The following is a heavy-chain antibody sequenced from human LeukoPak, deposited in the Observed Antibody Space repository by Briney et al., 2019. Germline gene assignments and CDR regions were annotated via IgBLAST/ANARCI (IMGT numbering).Heavy chain of an antibody. J-gene: IGHJ4*02. D-gene: IGHD5-12*01. CDR1: GYTFTGYY. Sequence: GASVTVSCTASGYTFTGYYMHWVRQAPGQGLEWMGWINPNSGGTNYAQKFQGRVTMTRDTSISTAYMELSRLRSDDTAVYYCARDSQISGYGAIDYWGQGTPVTVSS. CDR3: ARDSQISGYGAIDY. CDR2: INPNSGGT. V-gene: IGHV1-2*02.